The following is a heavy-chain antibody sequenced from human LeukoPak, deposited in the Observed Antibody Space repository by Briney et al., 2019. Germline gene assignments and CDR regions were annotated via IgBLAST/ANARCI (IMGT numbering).Heavy chain of an antibody. D-gene: IGHD3-22*01. CDR3: ARDVYYDSSGYYYHFDY. CDR2: IKQDGSEK. CDR1: GFTFSNYW. J-gene: IGHJ4*02. Sequence: GGSLRLSCAASGFTFSNYWMSWVRQAPGKGLEWVANIKQDGSEKHYVDSVKGRFTISRDNAKNSLYLQMNSLRAEDTAVYYCARDVYYDSSGYYYHFDYWGQGTLVTVSS. V-gene: IGHV3-7*01.